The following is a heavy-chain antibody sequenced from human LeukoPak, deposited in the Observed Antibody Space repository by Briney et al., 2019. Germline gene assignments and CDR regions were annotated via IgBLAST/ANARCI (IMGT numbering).Heavy chain of an antibody. V-gene: IGHV4-39*07. CDR3: AREPFGCGWSDY. J-gene: IGHJ4*02. D-gene: IGHD3-10*01. CDR1: VGSISSSNYY. Sequence: PSETLSLTCTVSVGSISSSNYYWGSTRHPPGGGLESHGRMYYSGSPYNHPTRKSRVTISVVTSQNQFSLKLSSVTDADTAVYYCAREPFGCGWSDYWGQGTLVTVSS. CDR2: MYYSGSP.